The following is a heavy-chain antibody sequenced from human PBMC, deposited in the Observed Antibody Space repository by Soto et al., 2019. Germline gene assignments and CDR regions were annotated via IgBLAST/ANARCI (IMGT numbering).Heavy chain of an antibody. CDR3: ASRPANYFDY. V-gene: IGHV3-23*01. J-gene: IGHJ4*02. Sequence: LILSCAASGFTFNIYAMSWVRQAPGKGLEWVSAISGSGGGTYYADSVEGRFTISRDNSKNTLYLQMNSLRAEDTAVYYCASRPANYFDYWGQGTLVTVSS. CDR2: ISGSGGGT. D-gene: IGHD2-2*01. CDR1: GFTFNIYA.